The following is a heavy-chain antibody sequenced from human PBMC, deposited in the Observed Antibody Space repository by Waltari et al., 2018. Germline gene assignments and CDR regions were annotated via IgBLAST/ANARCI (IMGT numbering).Heavy chain of an antibody. CDR1: GYSFINYY. J-gene: IGHJ4*02. Sequence: QVQLVQSGAEVKKPGASVQISCKASGYSFINYYLHWVRQAPGQGIEWMGMIDPRHGSTNYAQKFQDRVTVTRDTSTNTVYMELSSLRSEDTAIFYCARGFSPDYFFDYWGQGTLVTVSS. CDR3: ARGFSPDYFFDY. V-gene: IGHV1-46*01. D-gene: IGHD2-21*01. CDR2: IDPRHGST.